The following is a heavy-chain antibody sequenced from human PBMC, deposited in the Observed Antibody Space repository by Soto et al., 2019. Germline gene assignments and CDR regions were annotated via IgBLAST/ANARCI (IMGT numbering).Heavy chain of an antibody. CDR1: GGSLSSYP. D-gene: IGHD2-8*02. Sequence: QVQLLQSGSEVKKPGSSVKVSCRASGGSLSSYPVTWVRQAPGQGLEWMGRIIPIVGLTNYAQKFQGRVTITADKSTSTAYIELSSLRSDDTAVYYCARPTGGHDAGGNYMDVWGKGTTVSVSS. V-gene: IGHV1-69*02. J-gene: IGHJ6*03. CDR3: ARPTGGHDAGGNYMDV. CDR2: IIPIVGLT.